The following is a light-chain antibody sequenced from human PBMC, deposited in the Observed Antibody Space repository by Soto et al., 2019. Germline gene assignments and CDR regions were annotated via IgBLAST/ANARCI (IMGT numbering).Light chain of an antibody. CDR2: GNS. J-gene: IGLJ2*01. CDR3: QAYDSSLSGVV. V-gene: IGLV1-40*01. Sequence: QSVLTQPPSVSGAPGQRVTISCSGSSSNIGAGYHVHWYQQLPGAAPKLLISGNSNRPSGVPDRFSGSKSDTSASLAITGLQAEDEADYYCQAYDSSLSGVVFGGGTKVTVL. CDR1: SSNIGAGYH.